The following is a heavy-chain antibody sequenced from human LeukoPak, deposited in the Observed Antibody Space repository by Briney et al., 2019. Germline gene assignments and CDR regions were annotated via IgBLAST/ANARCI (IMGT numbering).Heavy chain of an antibody. J-gene: IGHJ5*02. V-gene: IGHV1-2*02. Sequence: ASVKVSCKASGYTFTGYYMHWVRQAPGQGLEWMGWINPNSGGTNYAQKFQGRVTMTRDTSISTAYMELSRLRSDDTAVYYCARGSLWYYDFWSGYSSTPRENWFDPWGQGTLVTVSS. CDR3: ARGSLWYYDFWSGYSSTPRENWFDP. CDR1: GYTFTGYY. D-gene: IGHD3-3*01. CDR2: INPNSGGT.